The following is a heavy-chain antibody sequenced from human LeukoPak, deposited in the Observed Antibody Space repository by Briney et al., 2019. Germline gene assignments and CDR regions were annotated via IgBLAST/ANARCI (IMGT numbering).Heavy chain of an antibody. D-gene: IGHD3-3*01. CDR2: MNPNSGNT. Sequence: ASVKVSCKASGYTFTSYDINWVRQATGQGLEWMGWMNPNSGNTGYAQKFQGRVTMTRNTSISTAYMELSSLRPEDTAVYYCARVGTYYGFWGSFDPWGQGTLVTVSS. J-gene: IGHJ5*02. CDR3: ARVGTYYGFWGSFDP. V-gene: IGHV1-8*01. CDR1: GYTFTSYD.